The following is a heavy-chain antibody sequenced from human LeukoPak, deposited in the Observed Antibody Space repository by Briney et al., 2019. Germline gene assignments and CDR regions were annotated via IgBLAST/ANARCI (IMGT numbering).Heavy chain of an antibody. D-gene: IGHD4-17*01. J-gene: IGHJ4*02. CDR1: GFTVNNNY. V-gene: IGHV3-53*01. CDR3: ARGGSLKVTVTTYGY. Sequence: GGSLRLSCAASGFTVNNNYMSWVRQAPGKGLEWVAISRDNSKNTLYLQMNSLRAEDTAVYYCARGGSLKVTVTTYGYWGQGTLVTVSS.